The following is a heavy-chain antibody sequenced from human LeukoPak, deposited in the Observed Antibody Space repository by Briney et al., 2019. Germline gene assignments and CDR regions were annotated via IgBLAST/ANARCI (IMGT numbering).Heavy chain of an antibody. D-gene: IGHD5-12*01. V-gene: IGHV3-43*02. Sequence: GSLRLSCAASGFIFDDYAMHWIRQVPGKGLEWVSLFSADGRSIYYAESMKGRFTISRDNSKNSLYLQMNSLTTEDTAFYYCAKDPGYATYYFDYWGQGTLVTVSS. CDR3: AKDPGYATYYFDY. J-gene: IGHJ4*02. CDR1: GFIFDDYA. CDR2: FSADGRSI.